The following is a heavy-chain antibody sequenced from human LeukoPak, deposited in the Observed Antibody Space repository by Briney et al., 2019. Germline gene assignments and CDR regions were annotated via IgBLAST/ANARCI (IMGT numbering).Heavy chain of an antibody. D-gene: IGHD1-14*01. Sequence: PRGSLRLSCAASGFIFSNYGMSWVRQAPGKGLEWVSFISGSSTTKYYVDSVKGRFTISRDNAKNSLYLQMNSLRAEDTAVYYCARVRVGYYFDYWGQGTLVTVSS. CDR3: ARVRVGYYFDY. J-gene: IGHJ4*02. V-gene: IGHV3-48*01. CDR1: GFIFSNYG. CDR2: ISGSSTTK.